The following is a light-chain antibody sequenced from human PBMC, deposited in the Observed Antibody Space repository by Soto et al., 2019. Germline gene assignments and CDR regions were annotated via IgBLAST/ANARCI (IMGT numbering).Light chain of an antibody. CDR3: QQYGSSPS. J-gene: IGKJ1*01. Sequence: VLTQSPATLSLSPGNRVTLSCGASQRVVGGFFAWYQQKAGLAPRLIIYDTSVRASGIPDRFIGSGSGTHFTLTIRRLEPEDFAVYYCQQYGSSPSFGQGTNVDIQ. V-gene: IGKV3D-20*01. CDR1: QRVVGGF. CDR2: DTS.